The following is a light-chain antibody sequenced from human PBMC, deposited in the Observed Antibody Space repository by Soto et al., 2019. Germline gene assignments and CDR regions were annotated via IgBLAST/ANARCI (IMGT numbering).Light chain of an antibody. CDR2: GNN. Sequence: QSVLTQPPSASGTPGQRVTISCSGSTSNIGNNPVNWFQQLPGTAPKLLIYGNNQRPSGVPDRFSGSKSGTSASLAISGLQSEDEADYYCAAWEGSLRAYVFGTGTKVTVL. CDR1: TSNIGNNP. J-gene: IGLJ1*01. V-gene: IGLV1-44*01. CDR3: AAWEGSLRAYV.